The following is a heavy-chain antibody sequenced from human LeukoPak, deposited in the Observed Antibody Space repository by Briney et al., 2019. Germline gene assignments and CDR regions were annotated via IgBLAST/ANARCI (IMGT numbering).Heavy chain of an antibody. V-gene: IGHV3-23*01. J-gene: IGHJ4*02. CDR2: ISGSGGST. Sequence: GGSLRLSCAASGFTVSDVYMNWVRQAPGKGLEWVSAISGSGGSTYYADSVKGRFTISRDNSKNTLYLQMNSLSAEDTAVYYCARDGVALNDLDHWGQGTLVTVSS. D-gene: IGHD5-12*01. CDR1: GFTVSDVY. CDR3: ARDGVALNDLDH.